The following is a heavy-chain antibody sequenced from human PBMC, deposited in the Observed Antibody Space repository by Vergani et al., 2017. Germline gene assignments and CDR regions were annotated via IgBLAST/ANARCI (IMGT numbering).Heavy chain of an antibody. J-gene: IGHJ6*02. CDR1: GFTFSSYG. CDR2: ISYDGSNK. D-gene: IGHD6-13*01. V-gene: IGHV3-30*18. Sequence: QVQLVESGGGVVQPGRSLRLSCAASGFTFSSYGMHWVRQAPGKGLEWVAVISYDGSNKYYADSVKGRFTISRDNSKNTLYLQMNSLRAEDTAGYYCAKNIAASYGMDVWGQGTTVTVSS. CDR3: AKNIAASYGMDV.